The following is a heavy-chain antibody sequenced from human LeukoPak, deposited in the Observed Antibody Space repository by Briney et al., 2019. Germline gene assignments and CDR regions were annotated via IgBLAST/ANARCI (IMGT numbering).Heavy chain of an antibody. CDR3: ATALRKYSSSHTSGPDY. V-gene: IGHV1-24*01. CDR1: GYTLTELS. J-gene: IGHJ4*02. D-gene: IGHD6-13*01. CDR2: FDPEDGET. Sequence: ASVKVSCKVSGYTLTELSMHWVRQAPGKGLEWMGGFDPEDGETVYAQKFQGRVTMTEDTSTDTAYMELSSLRSEDTAVYYCATALRKYSSSHTSGPDYWGQGTLVTVSS.